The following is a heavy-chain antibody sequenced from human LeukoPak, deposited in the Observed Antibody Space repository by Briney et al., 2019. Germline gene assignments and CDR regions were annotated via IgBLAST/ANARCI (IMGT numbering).Heavy chain of an antibody. V-gene: IGHV1-69*05. D-gene: IGHD6-6*01. CDR1: GGTFSSYA. CDR3: ARDHSSSSPYYYYYMDV. CDR2: IIPIFGTA. Sequence: ASVKVSCKASGGTFSSYAISWVRQAPGQGLEWMGGIIPIFGTANYAQKFQGRVTITTDESTSTAYMELSSLRSEDTAVYYCARDHSSSSPYYYYYMDVWGKGTTVTVSS. J-gene: IGHJ6*03.